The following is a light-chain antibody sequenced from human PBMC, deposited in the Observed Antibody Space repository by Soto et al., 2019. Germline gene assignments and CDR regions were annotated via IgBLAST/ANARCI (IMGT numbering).Light chain of an antibody. CDR1: SSNIGDNP. Sequence: QSVLTQPPSASGTPGQRVTISCSGSSSNIGDNPVNWYQQVPGAAPKLLIYINDQRPSGVPDRFSGSKSGTSASLAISGLQPEDEAVYYCAAWDDSLNALFGTGTKLTVL. CDR3: AAWDDSLNAL. J-gene: IGLJ1*01. V-gene: IGLV1-44*01. CDR2: IND.